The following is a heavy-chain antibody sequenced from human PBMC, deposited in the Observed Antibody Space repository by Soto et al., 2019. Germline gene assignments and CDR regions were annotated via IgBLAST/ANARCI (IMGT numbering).Heavy chain of an antibody. Sequence: DVQLVESGGGLVQPGRSLRLSCAASGFTFDDYAMHWVRQAPGKGLEWVSGISWNSGSIGYADSVKGRFTISRDNAKNSLYLQMNSLRAEDTALYYCAKAPHYDIRGPYYFDYWGQGTLVTVSS. V-gene: IGHV3-9*01. CDR3: AKAPHYDIRGPYYFDY. CDR2: ISWNSGSI. J-gene: IGHJ4*02. D-gene: IGHD3-9*01. CDR1: GFTFDDYA.